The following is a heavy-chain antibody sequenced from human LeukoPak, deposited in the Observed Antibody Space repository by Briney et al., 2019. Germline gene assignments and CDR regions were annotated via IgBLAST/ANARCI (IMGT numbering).Heavy chain of an antibody. Sequence: GGSLRLSCTASGFTFGDYAMTWVRQAPGKGLEWVGFIRGKVYGGTPEYAASVKGRFTSSRDDSKGIAYLQMNSLKTEDTAVYYCTRDQTPYYWGQGTLVTVSS. J-gene: IGHJ4*02. CDR1: GFTFGDYA. CDR3: TRDQTPYY. CDR2: IRGKVYGGTP. V-gene: IGHV3-49*04.